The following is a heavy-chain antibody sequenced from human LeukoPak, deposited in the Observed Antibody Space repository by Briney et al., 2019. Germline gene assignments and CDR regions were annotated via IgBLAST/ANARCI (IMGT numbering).Heavy chain of an antibody. D-gene: IGHD6-19*01. CDR3: ARDFRPSSGRSGNWFDP. J-gene: IGHJ5*02. CDR1: GYTVTGYY. CDR2: SNPNSGGT. V-gene: IGHV1-2*02. Sequence: GASVKVSCKASGYTVTGYYMHWVRQAPGQGREGMGWSNPNSGGTNYAQKFQGRVTMTSDTSISTAYMELSRLRSDDTAVYYCARDFRPSSGRSGNWFDPWGQGTLVTVSS.